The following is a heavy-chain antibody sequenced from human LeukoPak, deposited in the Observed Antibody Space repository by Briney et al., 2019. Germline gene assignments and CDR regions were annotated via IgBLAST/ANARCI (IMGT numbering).Heavy chain of an antibody. CDR1: GFTFSNYA. V-gene: IGHV3-23*01. CDR2: ISGVGDST. Sequence: GGSLRLSCAASGFTFSNYAMTWVRQAPGKGLEWVSTISGVGDSTYYADSVKGRFTISRDNSRNTLYLQMNSLRVEDTAVYYCAKAWPELRDEYWGQGSLVTVSS. J-gene: IGHJ4*02. CDR3: AKAWPELRDEY. D-gene: IGHD3-10*01.